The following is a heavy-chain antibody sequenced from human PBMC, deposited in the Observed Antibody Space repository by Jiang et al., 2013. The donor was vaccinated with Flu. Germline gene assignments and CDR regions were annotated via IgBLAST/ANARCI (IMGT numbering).Heavy chain of an antibody. Sequence: VQLVESGGGLVQPGGSLRLSCAASGFTFSSYWMHWVRQAPGKGLVWVSRINSDGSSTSYADSVKGRFTISRDNAKNTLYLQMNSLRAEDTAVYYCARVGDYGDYVEWASMDVWGKGTTVTVSS. CDR1: GFTFSSYW. CDR2: INSDGSST. J-gene: IGHJ6*03. D-gene: IGHD4-17*01. V-gene: IGHV3-74*01. CDR3: ARVGDYGDYVEWASMDV.